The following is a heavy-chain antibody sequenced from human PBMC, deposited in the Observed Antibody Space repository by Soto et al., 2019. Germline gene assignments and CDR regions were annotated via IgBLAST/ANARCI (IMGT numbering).Heavy chain of an antibody. V-gene: IGHV1-69*01. CDR2: IIPIFGTV. D-gene: IGHD4-4*01. CDR1: GGTFSNYP. CDR3: ARPRTVGTTKGYDY. J-gene: IGHJ4*02. Sequence: QVQLVQSGAEVKQPGSSVRVSCKASGGTFSNYPFTWVRQAPGQGLEWMGGIIPIFGTVTYAQKFQGRVTISADESTSTTYMEMSRRTSEDTAIYYCARPRTVGTTKGYDYWGQGTLVNVSS.